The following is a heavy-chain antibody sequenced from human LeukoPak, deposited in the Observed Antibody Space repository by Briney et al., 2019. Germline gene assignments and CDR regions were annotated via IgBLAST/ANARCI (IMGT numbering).Heavy chain of an antibody. CDR2: MNPNSGNT. J-gene: IGHJ5*02. CDR3: ARAQAWDSSDPNWFDP. Sequence: ASVKVSCKASRYTFTSYDINWVRQATGQGLEWMGWMNPNSGNTGYAQKFQGRVTMTRDTSTSTVYMELSSLRSEDTAVYYCARAQAWDSSDPNWFDPWGQGTLVTVSS. D-gene: IGHD6-19*01. V-gene: IGHV1-8*01. CDR1: RYTFTSYD.